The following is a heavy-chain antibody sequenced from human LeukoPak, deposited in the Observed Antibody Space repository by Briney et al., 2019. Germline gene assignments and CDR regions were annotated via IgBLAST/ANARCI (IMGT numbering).Heavy chain of an antibody. CDR1: GGSISSYY. J-gene: IGHJ6*03. CDR3: ARVDYDFWSKNYYYYYMDV. Sequence: SETLSLTCNVSGGSISSYYWSWIRQPPGKGLEWIGYIYYSGSTNYNPSLKSRVTISVDTSKNQFSLKLSSVTAADTAVYYCARVDYDFWSKNYYYYYMDVWGKGTTVTVSS. V-gene: IGHV4-59*01. CDR2: IYYSGST. D-gene: IGHD3-3*01.